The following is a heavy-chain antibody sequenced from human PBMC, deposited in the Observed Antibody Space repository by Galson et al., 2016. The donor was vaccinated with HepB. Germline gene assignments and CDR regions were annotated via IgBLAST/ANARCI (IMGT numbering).Heavy chain of an antibody. CDR3: AVVVPAAIGLGFEY. CDR1: GGSFSGYY. V-gene: IGHV4-34*01. Sequence: SETLSLTCAVYGGSFSGYYWSWIRQPPGKGLEWIGSIYYSGSTYYNPSLKSRVTISVDTSKNQFSLKLNSVTAADTAVYYCAVVVPAAIGLGFEYWGQGTLVTVSS. CDR2: IYYSGST. J-gene: IGHJ4*02. D-gene: IGHD2-2*02.